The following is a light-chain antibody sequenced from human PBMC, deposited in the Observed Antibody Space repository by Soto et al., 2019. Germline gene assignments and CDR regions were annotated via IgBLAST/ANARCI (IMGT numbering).Light chain of an antibody. CDR3: QSFDKYLSAVV. Sequence: QSVLTQPPSVSGAPGERVTISCTGSSSDIGAGYRVRWYQQVPGTAPKLLIYDNTNRPSGVSVRFSGSKSGTSASLAISGFQAEDEADYYCQSFDKYLSAVVFGGGTKVTVL. CDR1: SSDIGAGYR. V-gene: IGLV1-40*01. J-gene: IGLJ2*01. CDR2: DNT.